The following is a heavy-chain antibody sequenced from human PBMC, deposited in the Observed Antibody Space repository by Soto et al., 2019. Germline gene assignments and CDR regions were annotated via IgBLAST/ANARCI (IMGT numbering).Heavy chain of an antibody. CDR1: GGSFSGYY. J-gene: IGHJ5*02. Sequence: SETLSLTCAVYGGSFSGYYWSWIRQPPGKGLEWIGEVNHSGSTNYNPSLKSRGTISVDTSKNQFSLKLSSVTAADTAVYYCTRGWSGLVIIRFDPWGQGTLVTVSS. D-gene: IGHD3-9*01. V-gene: IGHV4-34*01. CDR3: TRGWSGLVIIRFDP. CDR2: VNHSGST.